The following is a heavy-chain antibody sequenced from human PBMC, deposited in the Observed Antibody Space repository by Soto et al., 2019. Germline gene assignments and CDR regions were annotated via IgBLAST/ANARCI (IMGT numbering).Heavy chain of an antibody. J-gene: IGHJ4*02. Sequence: GASVXVSCKASGYTFTSYYMHWVRHAPKQGLEWMGIINPSGGSTSYAQKFQRRVTMTRDTSTSTVYMERSSLRSEDMSVYYCARDGRSSYSSAWYYFDYWGQGTLVTVSS. V-gene: IGHV1-46*01. CDR3: ARDGRSSYSSAWYYFDY. D-gene: IGHD6-19*01. CDR2: INPSGGST. CDR1: GYTFTSYY.